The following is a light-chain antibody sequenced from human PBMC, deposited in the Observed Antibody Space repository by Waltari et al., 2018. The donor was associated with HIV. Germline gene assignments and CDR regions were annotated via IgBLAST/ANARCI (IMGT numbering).Light chain of an antibody. CDR1: SSDVGGYNR. V-gene: IGLV2-18*02. J-gene: IGLJ1*01. Sequence: QSALTQPPSVSGPPGQSVTISCTGTSSDVGGYNRVTWYQQHPGTVPKVIIYEVSNRPSGVPDRFSGSKSGNTASLTISGLQAEDDADYYCNSFTSSTTYVFGTGTKVTVL. CDR3: NSFTSSTTYV. CDR2: EVS.